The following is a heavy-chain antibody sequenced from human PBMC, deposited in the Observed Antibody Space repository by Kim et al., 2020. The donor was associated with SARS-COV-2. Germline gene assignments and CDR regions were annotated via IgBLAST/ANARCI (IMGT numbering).Heavy chain of an antibody. CDR1: GYTFASYW. Sequence: GESLKISCKGSGYTFASYWIGWVRQMPGKGLEWMGIIFPGDSHTKYGPSFHGRVTISADKSLNTVYLHWTSLKASDSAIYYCARRASPPLYFDMDIWGQGTAVTVTS. CDR3: ARRASPPLYFDMDI. V-gene: IGHV5-51*01. CDR2: IFPGDSHT. J-gene: IGHJ6*02.